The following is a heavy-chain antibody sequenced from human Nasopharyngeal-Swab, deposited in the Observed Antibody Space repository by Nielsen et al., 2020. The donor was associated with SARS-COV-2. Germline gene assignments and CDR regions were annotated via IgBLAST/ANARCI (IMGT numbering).Heavy chain of an antibody. CDR2: ISSSSSYI. J-gene: IGHJ6*02. CDR1: GFTFSSYS. V-gene: IGHV3-21*01. CDR3: AADSGSCFGYYYYGMDV. Sequence: GESLKISCAASGFTFSSYSMNWVRQAPGKGLEWVSSISSSSSYIYYADSVKGRFTISRDNAKNSLYLQMNSLRAEDTAVYYCAADSGSCFGYYYYGMDVWGQGTTVTVSS. D-gene: IGHD1-26*01.